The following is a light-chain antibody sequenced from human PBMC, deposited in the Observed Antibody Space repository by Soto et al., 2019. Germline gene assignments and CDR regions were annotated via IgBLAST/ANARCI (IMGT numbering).Light chain of an antibody. CDR1: QSISSY. Sequence: DIQMTQSPSSLSASVGDRVTITFRASQSISSYLNWYQQKPGKAPKLLIYAASSLQSGVPSRFSGSGSGTEFTLTISSLQPEDFATYYCLQHNSYPLTFGGGTKVDIK. CDR3: LQHNSYPLT. CDR2: AAS. V-gene: IGKV1-17*01. J-gene: IGKJ4*01.